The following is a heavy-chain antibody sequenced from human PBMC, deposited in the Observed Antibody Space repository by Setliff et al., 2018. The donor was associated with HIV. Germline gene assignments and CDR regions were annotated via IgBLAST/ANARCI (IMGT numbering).Heavy chain of an antibody. D-gene: IGHD2-15*01. Sequence: SETLSLTCTVSGASINSGSHNWGWIRQPPGKGLEWIATLRYTGTTYYNPSLKSRVTISTDTSKNQFSLKLSSVTAADTAVYYCARRIQLRDSSGRSCWTFDIWGQGTMVTV. J-gene: IGHJ3*02. CDR1: GASINSGSHN. CDR3: ARRIQLRDSSGRSCWTFDI. V-gene: IGHV4-39*01. CDR2: LRYTGTT.